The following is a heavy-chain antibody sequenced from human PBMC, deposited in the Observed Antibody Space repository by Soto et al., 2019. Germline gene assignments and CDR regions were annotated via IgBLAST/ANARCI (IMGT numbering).Heavy chain of an antibody. J-gene: IGHJ5*02. V-gene: IGHV4-31*01. D-gene: IGHD3-3*01. CDR1: GGSISKANYY. CDR3: AQGGSGYRNWFDP. Sequence: QVQLQESGPGLVKPSPTLSLTCTVSGGSISKANYYWSWIRQHPGKGLEWIGYIHYSGSTNYNPSLKCLLTISVDTSKNQFSLKVNSVTAADTAVYFCAQGGSGYRNWFDPWGQGTLVTVSS. CDR2: IHYSGST.